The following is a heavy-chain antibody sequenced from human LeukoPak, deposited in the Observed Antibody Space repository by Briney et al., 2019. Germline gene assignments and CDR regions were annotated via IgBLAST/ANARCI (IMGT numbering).Heavy chain of an antibody. J-gene: IGHJ6*03. V-gene: IGHV3-30*18. CDR1: GFTFRRYA. Sequence: GGSLRLSCAASGFTFRRYAMHWVRQAPGKGLEWVAVISYDGSNKYFGDSVKGRFTISRDNSKNTLYLQMDSLRAEDTAIYYCAKAVTSDYHSLYYNYYMDVWGKGATVTVSS. D-gene: IGHD3-10*01. CDR2: ISYDGSNK. CDR3: AKAVTSDYHSLYYNYYMDV.